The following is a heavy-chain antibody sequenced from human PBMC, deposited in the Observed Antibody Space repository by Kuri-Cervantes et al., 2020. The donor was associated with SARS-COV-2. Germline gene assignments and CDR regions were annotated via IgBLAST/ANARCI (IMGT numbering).Heavy chain of an antibody. J-gene: IGHJ4*02. Sequence: SETLSLTCAVSGGSISSYYWSWIRQPPGKGLEWIGEIYHSGSTNYNPSLKSRVTISVDKSKNQFSLKLSSVTAADTAVYYCARVGSGTYYSMASDYWGQGTLVTVSS. CDR1: GGSISSYY. V-gene: IGHV4-59*12. CDR3: ARVGSGTYYSMASDY. D-gene: IGHD1-26*01. CDR2: IYHSGST.